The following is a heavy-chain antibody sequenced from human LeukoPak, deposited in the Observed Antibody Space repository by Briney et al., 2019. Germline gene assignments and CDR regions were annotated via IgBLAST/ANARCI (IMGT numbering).Heavy chain of an antibody. CDR2: INHSGST. Sequence: SETLSLTCAVYGGSFSNYYWSWIRQPPGKGLEWIGEINHSGSTNHNPSLKSRVTISVDTSKNQFSLKLSSVTAADTAVYYCARGRNDRKAYPHYYDSSGYYYDDYWGQGTLVTVSS. CDR3: ARGRNDRKAYPHYYDSSGYYYDDY. J-gene: IGHJ4*02. D-gene: IGHD3-22*01. V-gene: IGHV4-34*01. CDR1: GGSFSNYY.